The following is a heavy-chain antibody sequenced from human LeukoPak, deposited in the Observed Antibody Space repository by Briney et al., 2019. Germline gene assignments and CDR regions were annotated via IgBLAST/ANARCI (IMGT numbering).Heavy chain of an antibody. CDR2: IIPIFGTA. V-gene: IGHV1-69*13. Sequence: SVKVSCTASGGTFSSYAISWVRQAPGQGLEWMGGIIPIFGTANYAQKFQGRVTITADESTSTAYMELSSLRSEDTAVYYCARDLVSGYDTGTFDYWGQGTLVTVSS. D-gene: IGHD5-12*01. CDR1: GGTFSSYA. CDR3: ARDLVSGYDTGTFDY. J-gene: IGHJ4*02.